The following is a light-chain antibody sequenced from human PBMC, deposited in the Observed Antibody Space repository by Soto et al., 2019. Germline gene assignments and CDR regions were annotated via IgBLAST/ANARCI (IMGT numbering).Light chain of an antibody. CDR1: QSISSSY. Sequence: EIVLTQSPGTLSLSPGERATLSCRASQSISSSYLAWYQQKPGQAPRLLIYGASRRATGIPDRFSGRESGTDFTLTITTLEPEDSAVYFCQQYASSPYTFVQGTKVEIK. CDR2: GAS. J-gene: IGKJ2*01. V-gene: IGKV3-20*01. CDR3: QQYASSPYT.